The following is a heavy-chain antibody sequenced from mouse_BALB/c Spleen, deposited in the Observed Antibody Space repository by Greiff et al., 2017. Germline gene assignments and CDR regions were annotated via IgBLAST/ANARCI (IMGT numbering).Heavy chain of an antibody. CDR1: GFSLTSYG. CDR2: IWAGGST. D-gene: IGHD1-2*01. J-gene: IGHJ3*01. Sequence: VQLQQSGPGLVAPSQSLSITCTVSGFSLTSYGVHWVRQPPGKGLEWLGVIWAGGSTNYNSALMSRLSISKDNSKSQVFLKMNSLQTDDTAMYYCAREAATGWLAYWGQGTLVTVSA. V-gene: IGHV2-9*02. CDR3: AREAATGWLAY.